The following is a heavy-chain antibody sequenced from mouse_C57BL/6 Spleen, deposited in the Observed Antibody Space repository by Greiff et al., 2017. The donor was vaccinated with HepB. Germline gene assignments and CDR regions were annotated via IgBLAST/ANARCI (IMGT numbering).Heavy chain of an antibody. D-gene: IGHD2-12*01. V-gene: IGHV14-3*01. CDR2: IDPANGNT. CDR1: GFNIKNTS. J-gene: IGHJ4*01. CDR3: LYEGDAMDY. Sequence: VQLQQSVAELVRPGASVKLSCTASGFNIKNTSLHWVKQRPEQGLEWIGRIDPANGNTTYAPKFQGKATITADTSSNTAYLQLSSLTSEDTAIYYCLYEGDAMDYWGQGTSVTVSS.